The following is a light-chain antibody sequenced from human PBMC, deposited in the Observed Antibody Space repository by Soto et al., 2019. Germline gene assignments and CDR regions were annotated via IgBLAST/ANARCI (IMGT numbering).Light chain of an antibody. CDR1: QSVLYSSNNKNY. CDR3: QQYYTTPWK. Sequence: DIVMTQSPDSLAVSLGERATINCKSSQSVLYSSNNKNYLAWYQQKPGQPPKALIYWASTRESGVPDRFSGSGSGTDFTLTISSLQAEDVAVYYCQQYYTTPWKSGQGTKVDIK. J-gene: IGKJ1*01. V-gene: IGKV4-1*01. CDR2: WAS.